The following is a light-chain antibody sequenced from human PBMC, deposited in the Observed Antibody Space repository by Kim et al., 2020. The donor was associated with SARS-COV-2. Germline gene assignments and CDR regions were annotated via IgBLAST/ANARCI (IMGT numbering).Light chain of an antibody. J-gene: IGKJ2*01. Sequence: ASVGDRVTITCRASQSISSYLNWYQQKPGKAPKLLIYAASSLQSGVPSRFSGSGSGTDFTLTISSLQPEDFATYYCQQSYSTLPYTFGQGTKLEIK. V-gene: IGKV1-39*01. CDR1: QSISSY. CDR3: QQSYSTLPYT. CDR2: AAS.